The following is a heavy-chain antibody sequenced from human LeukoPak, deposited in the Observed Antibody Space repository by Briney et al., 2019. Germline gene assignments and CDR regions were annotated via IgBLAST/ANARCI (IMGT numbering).Heavy chain of an antibody. V-gene: IGHV4-61*02. Sequence: PSETLSLTCTVSGGSISSSSCYWSWIRQPAGKGLEWIGRIYTSGSTNYNPSLKRRVTISVDTSKNQFSLKLSSVTAADTAVYYCARLSTVTTSFDYWGQGTLVTVSS. CDR1: GGSISSSSCY. CDR2: IYTSGST. D-gene: IGHD4-17*01. J-gene: IGHJ4*02. CDR3: ARLSTVTTSFDY.